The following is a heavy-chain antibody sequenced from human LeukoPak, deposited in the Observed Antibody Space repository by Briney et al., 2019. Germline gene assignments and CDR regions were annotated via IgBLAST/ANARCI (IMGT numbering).Heavy chain of an antibody. CDR1: GFTFSSYG. J-gene: IGHJ3*02. CDR3: ARSMTTVVTYSAFDI. Sequence: GGSLRLSCAASGFTFSSYGMPWVRQAPGKGLEWVAVIWYDGSNKYYADSVKGRFTISRDNSKNTLYLQMNSLRAEDTAVYYCARSMTTVVTYSAFDIWGQGTMVTVSS. V-gene: IGHV3-33*01. D-gene: IGHD4-23*01. CDR2: IWYDGSNK.